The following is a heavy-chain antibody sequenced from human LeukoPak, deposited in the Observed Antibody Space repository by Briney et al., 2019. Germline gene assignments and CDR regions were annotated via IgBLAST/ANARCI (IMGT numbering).Heavy chain of an antibody. Sequence: AGGSLRLSCTASGFTFSSYWMSWVRQAPGKGLEWVSTISGSGGTTNFADSVKGRFTISRENSKNTLYLQMNSLRAEDTAVYYCASRRYYFDYWGQGTLVTVSS. V-gene: IGHV3-23*01. CDR3: ASRRYYFDY. J-gene: IGHJ4*02. CDR1: GFTFSSYW. CDR2: ISGSGGTT.